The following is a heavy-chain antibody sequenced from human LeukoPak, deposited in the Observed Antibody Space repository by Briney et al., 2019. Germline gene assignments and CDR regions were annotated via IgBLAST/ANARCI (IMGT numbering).Heavy chain of an antibody. CDR3: ARHVGNSGSGSYLTYFDY. D-gene: IGHD3-10*01. CDR1: GDSVSRYY. V-gene: IGHV4-59*08. J-gene: IGHJ4*02. CDR2: IYHSGIT. Sequence: SETLSLTCSVSGDSVSRYYWSWIRQPPVKGLEWIGHIYHSGITNYNPSLKSRVTISLDTSKNHFSLKLSSVTAADTAVYYCARHVGNSGSGSYLTYFDYWGQGTLVTVSS.